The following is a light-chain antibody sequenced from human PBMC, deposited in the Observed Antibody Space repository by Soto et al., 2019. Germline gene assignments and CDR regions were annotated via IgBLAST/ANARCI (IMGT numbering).Light chain of an antibody. J-gene: IGKJ1*01. V-gene: IGKV1-9*01. CDR3: QHLNRSPRS. Sequence: DIHLTQSPSFLSAPVGDRVTITCRASQYISSYLAWYQQRPGKVPRLLTRSAFTVQSRVPSRFIATGYGTKLTLSILSLRPEDIATYYFQHLNRSPRSFGQGAKVEV. CDR1: QYISSY. CDR2: SAF.